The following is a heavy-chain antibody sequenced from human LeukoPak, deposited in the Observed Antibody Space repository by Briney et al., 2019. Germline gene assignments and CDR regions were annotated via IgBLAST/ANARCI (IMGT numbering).Heavy chain of an antibody. Sequence: GGSLRLSCAASGFTFSSSAMSWVRQAPGKGLEWVSSISGSGGSTYYADSVKGRFTISRDNSKNSLYLQMNSLRAEDTAVYYCARDHRGITRAFDIWGQGTMVTVSS. CDR2: ISGSGGST. D-gene: IGHD3-10*01. CDR3: ARDHRGITRAFDI. J-gene: IGHJ3*02. CDR1: GFTFSSSA. V-gene: IGHV3-23*01.